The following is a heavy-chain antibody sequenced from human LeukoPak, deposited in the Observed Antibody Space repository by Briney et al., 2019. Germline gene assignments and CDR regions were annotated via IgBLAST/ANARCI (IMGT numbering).Heavy chain of an antibody. Sequence: PAGGSLRLSCAASGIIFHDYGMHWVRQAPGKGLEWVSSISWNSNTIAYGETVRGRFTISRDNSKNSLYLQMNSLRIEDTAFYYCAKFKRAGQQLGGHAFDLWGHGTLVTVSS. V-gene: IGHV3-9*01. D-gene: IGHD6-13*01. CDR3: AKFKRAGQQLGGHAFDL. J-gene: IGHJ3*01. CDR1: GIIFHDYG. CDR2: ISWNSNTI.